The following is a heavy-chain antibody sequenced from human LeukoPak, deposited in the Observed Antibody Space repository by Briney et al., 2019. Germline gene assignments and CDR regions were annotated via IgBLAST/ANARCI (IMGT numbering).Heavy chain of an antibody. Sequence: ASVKVSCKASGYTFTSYGISWVRQAPGQGLEWMGGIIPIFGTANYAQKFQGRVTITADESTSTAYMELSSLRSEDTAVYYCARDHDRDWFDPWGQGTLVTVSS. CDR2: IIPIFGTA. CDR1: GYTFTSYG. J-gene: IGHJ5*02. V-gene: IGHV1-69*13. CDR3: ARDHDRDWFDP. D-gene: IGHD1-1*01.